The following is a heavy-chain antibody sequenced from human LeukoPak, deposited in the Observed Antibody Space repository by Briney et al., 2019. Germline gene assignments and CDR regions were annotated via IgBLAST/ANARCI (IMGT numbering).Heavy chain of an antibody. Sequence: GGSLRLSCAASGFTFSSYGMSWVRQAPGKGLEWVSAISGSGGSTYYADSVKGRFTISRDNSKNTLYLQMNSLRAEDTAVYYCAKDRRDSSSWYSGDFDYWGQGTLVTVSS. CDR2: ISGSGGST. V-gene: IGHV3-23*01. J-gene: IGHJ4*02. D-gene: IGHD6-13*01. CDR1: GFTFSSYG. CDR3: AKDRRDSSSWYSGDFDY.